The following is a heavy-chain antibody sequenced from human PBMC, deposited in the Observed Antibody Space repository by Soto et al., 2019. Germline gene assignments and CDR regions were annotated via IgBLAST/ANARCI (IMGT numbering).Heavy chain of an antibody. CDR2: IVGNGGAT. Sequence: EVQLLESGGGLVQPGGSLRLSCAASGFTFSTYAMTWVRQAPGKGLEWVSGIVGNGGATYYADSVKGRFSISSDNSKNTLYLQMNSLRPEDAAVYYCATDYYYDSGSHWGQGTLVIVSA. V-gene: IGHV3-23*01. CDR3: ATDYYYDSGSH. D-gene: IGHD3-10*01. J-gene: IGHJ4*02. CDR1: GFTFSTYA.